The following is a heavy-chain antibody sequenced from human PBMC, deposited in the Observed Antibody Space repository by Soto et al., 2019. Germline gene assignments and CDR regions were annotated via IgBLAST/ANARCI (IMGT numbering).Heavy chain of an antibody. Sequence: QVQLVQSGAEEKKPGASVKVSCKASGYAFSSYAMHWVRQAPGQRLEWMGWINIGSGNTEYSQNFQERITITRDTSARTVYMELSGLRSEDTAVYYCARDGGDCGYRLAYYYYIGMDVWGQGTTVTVSS. CDR1: GYAFSSYA. D-gene: IGHD2-21*02. V-gene: IGHV1-3*05. J-gene: IGHJ6*02. CDR2: INIGSGNT. CDR3: ARDGGDCGYRLAYYYYIGMDV.